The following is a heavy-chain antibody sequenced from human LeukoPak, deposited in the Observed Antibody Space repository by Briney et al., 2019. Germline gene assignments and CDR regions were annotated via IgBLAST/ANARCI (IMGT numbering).Heavy chain of an antibody. D-gene: IGHD3-16*01. V-gene: IGHV3-30*04. CDR2: ISYDGSNK. CDR3: AREYDYVPAD. J-gene: IGHJ4*02. CDR1: GFTFSSYA. Sequence: GGSLRLSCAASGFTFSSYAMHWVRQAPGKGLEWVAVISYDGSNKYYVDSVKGRLTISRDNSKNTLYLQMNSLRAEDTAVYYCAREYDYVPADWGRGTLVTVSS.